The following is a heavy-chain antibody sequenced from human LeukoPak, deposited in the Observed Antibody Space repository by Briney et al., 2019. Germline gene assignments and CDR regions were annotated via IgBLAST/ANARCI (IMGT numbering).Heavy chain of an antibody. Sequence: PVKVSCKASGGTFSSYAISWVRQAPGQGLEWMGGIIPIFGTANYAQKFQGRVTITADKSTSTAYMELSSLRSEDTAVYYCARDLVIQYNWFDPWGQGTLVTVSS. CDR1: GGTFSSYA. J-gene: IGHJ5*02. CDR2: IIPIFGTA. D-gene: IGHD3-16*02. CDR3: ARDLVIQYNWFDP. V-gene: IGHV1-69*06.